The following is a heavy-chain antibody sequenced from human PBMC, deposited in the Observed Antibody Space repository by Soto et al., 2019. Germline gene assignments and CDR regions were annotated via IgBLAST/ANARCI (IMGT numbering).Heavy chain of an antibody. CDR2: IGPYNGET. Sequence: QVQLVQSGAEVRKPGASVKVSCKASGYTFRSYTISWVRQAPGQGLEWMGWIGPYNGETHYSEKCQGRVSMTTDTSTSTAYMELRSLRSDDTAVYYCARPYEYWGQGTLVIVSS. CDR3: ARPYEY. CDR1: GYTFRSYT. J-gene: IGHJ4*02. V-gene: IGHV1-18*01.